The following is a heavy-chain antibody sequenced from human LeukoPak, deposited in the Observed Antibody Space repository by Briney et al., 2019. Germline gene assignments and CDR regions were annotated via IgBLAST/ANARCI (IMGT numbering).Heavy chain of an antibody. CDR3: ARDPNSSSAAHAFDI. Sequence: PSGTLSLTCAVSGGSISSSNWWSWVRQPPGKGLEWIGEIYHSGSTNYNPSLKSRVTISVDRSKNQFSLKLSSVTAADTAVYYCARDPNSSSAAHAFDIWGQGTMVTVSS. D-gene: IGHD6-6*01. J-gene: IGHJ3*02. CDR1: GGSISSSNW. CDR2: IYHSGST. V-gene: IGHV4-4*02.